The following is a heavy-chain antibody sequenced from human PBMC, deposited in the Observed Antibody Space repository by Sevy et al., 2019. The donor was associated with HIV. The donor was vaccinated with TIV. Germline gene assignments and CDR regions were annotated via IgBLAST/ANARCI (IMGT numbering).Heavy chain of an antibody. CDR2: IVVGSGNT. V-gene: IGHV1-58*01. CDR1: GFTFTSSA. CDR3: AADPGLNKVPYYYDYGMDV. Sequence: ASVKVSCKASGFTFTSSAVQWVRQARGQRLEWIGWIVVGSGNTNYAQKFQERVTITRDMSTSTAYMELNSLRSEDTAVYYCAADPGLNKVPYYYDYGMDVWGQGTTVTVSS. J-gene: IGHJ6*02.